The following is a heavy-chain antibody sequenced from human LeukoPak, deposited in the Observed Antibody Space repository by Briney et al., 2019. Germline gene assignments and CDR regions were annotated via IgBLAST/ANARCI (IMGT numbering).Heavy chain of an antibody. V-gene: IGHV4-61*02. CDR2: IYTSGST. CDR3: ARAMITYYYDSSGYRRGDLGDAFDI. J-gene: IGHJ3*02. D-gene: IGHD3-22*01. Sequence: PSQTLSLTCTVSGGSISSGSYYWSWIRQPAGKGLEWIGRIYTSGSTNYNPSLKSRVTISVDTSKNQFSLKLSSVTAADTAVYYCARAMITYYYDSSGYRRGDLGDAFDIWGQGTMVTVSS. CDR1: GGSISSGSYY.